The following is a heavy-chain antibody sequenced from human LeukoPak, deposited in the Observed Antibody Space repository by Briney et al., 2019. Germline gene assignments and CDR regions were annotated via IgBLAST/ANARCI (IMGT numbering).Heavy chain of an antibody. V-gene: IGHV4-39*07. J-gene: IGHJ5*02. CDR2: FYYSGST. CDR3: ARGAGGFSYYNWFDP. CDR1: AGSVSNGPYY. D-gene: IGHD5-18*01. Sequence: SETLSLTCTVSAGSVSNGPYYWGWIRQPPGKGLEWIGTFYYSGSTDYNPSLKSRVTISVDTSKNQLSLKLTSVTAADTAIYYCARGAGGFSYYNWFDPWGQGTLVTVSS.